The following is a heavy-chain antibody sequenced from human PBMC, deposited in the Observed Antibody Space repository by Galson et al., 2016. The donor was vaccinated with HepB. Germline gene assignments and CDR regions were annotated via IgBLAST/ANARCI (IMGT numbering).Heavy chain of an antibody. D-gene: IGHD6-19*01. Sequence: SVKVSCKASGGTFSTYPINWVRQAPGQGLEWMGGIFPLFGTATYAQKFQGRVTITADESTSTAYMELSSLRSEDTAVYYCARVGTQWLVGIRYYFDYWGQGTLVTVSS. V-gene: IGHV1-69*13. CDR3: ARVGTQWLVGIRYYFDY. J-gene: IGHJ4*02. CDR2: IFPLFGTA. CDR1: GGTFSTYP.